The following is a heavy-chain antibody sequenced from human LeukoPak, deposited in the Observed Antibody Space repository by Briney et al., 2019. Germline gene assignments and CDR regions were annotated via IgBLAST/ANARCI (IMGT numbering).Heavy chain of an antibody. CDR1: GLTFSSYA. Sequence: GGSLRLSCAASGLTFSSYAMSWVRQAPGKGLEWVSGISGSGNSTYYADFVKGRFTISRDNSKNALYLQMNSLRAEDTAVYYCAKDKRMDVWGLGTTVTVSS. CDR3: AKDKRMDV. J-gene: IGHJ6*02. V-gene: IGHV3-23*01. CDR2: ISGSGNST.